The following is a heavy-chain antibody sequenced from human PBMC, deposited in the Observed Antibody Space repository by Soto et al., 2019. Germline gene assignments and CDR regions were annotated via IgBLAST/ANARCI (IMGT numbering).Heavy chain of an antibody. Sequence: ASVNVSCKASGGTLSSYTFSWVRQAPGQGLEWMGRVIPNLGVTNYAKKFQGRFTIVVDTSTSTAYMELNSLRYEDTAVYYCARDKGYCSDTSCPDFDCWGQGTLVTVSS. V-gene: IGHV1-69*04. J-gene: IGHJ4*02. CDR2: VIPNLGVT. CDR1: GGTLSSYT. D-gene: IGHD2-15*01. CDR3: ARDKGYCSDTSCPDFDC.